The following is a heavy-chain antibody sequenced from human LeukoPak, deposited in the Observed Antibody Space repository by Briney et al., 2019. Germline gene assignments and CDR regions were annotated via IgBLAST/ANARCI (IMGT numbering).Heavy chain of an antibody. V-gene: IGHV3-74*01. CDR1: GFTFSSYW. CDR2: ISSDESST. D-gene: IGHD3-22*01. CDR3: ARGGHHYHSSGYYGGTNFDY. Sequence: GGSLRLSCAASGFTFSSYWMHWVRQDPGKGLVWVSRISSDESSTSYADSVKGRFTISRDNAKNTLYLQMNSLRAEDTALYYCARGGHHYHSSGYYGGTNFDYWGQGTPVTVSS. J-gene: IGHJ4*02.